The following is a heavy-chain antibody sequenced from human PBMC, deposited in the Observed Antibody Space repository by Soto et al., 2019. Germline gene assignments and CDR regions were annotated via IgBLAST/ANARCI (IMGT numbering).Heavy chain of an antibody. V-gene: IGHV4-31*03. D-gene: IGHD6-13*01. CDR1: GDSIRRSPYY. Sequence: QVQLQESGPGLVMPSQTLSLTCTVSGDSIRRSPYYWSWIRQPPGKGLEWIGYIYYSGTTYYNPSLKSRLTISVDTSKNQFYLKLSSVTAADTAVYYCARTRIATAGTDFDYWGQGTLVSVSS. CDR3: ARTRIATAGTDFDY. CDR2: IYYSGTT. J-gene: IGHJ4*01.